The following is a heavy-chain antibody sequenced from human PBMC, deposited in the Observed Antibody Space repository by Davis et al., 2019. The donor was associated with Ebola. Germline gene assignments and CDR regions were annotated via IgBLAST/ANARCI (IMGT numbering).Heavy chain of an antibody. V-gene: IGHV3-7*03. D-gene: IGHD6-6*01. J-gene: IGHJ1*01. CDR1: GFTFSSYW. CDR3: ARDRRYSSSD. Sequence: GESLKISCAASGFTFSSYWMNWVRQAPGKGLEWVANIKHDGSEKYYVDSVKGRFTISRDNAKNSLYLQMNSLRAEDTAVYYCARDRRYSSSDWGQGTLVTVSS. CDR2: IKHDGSEK.